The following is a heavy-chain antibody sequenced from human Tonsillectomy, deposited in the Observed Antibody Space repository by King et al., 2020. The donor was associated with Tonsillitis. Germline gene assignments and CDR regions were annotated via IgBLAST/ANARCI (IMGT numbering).Heavy chain of an antibody. CDR2: INPNSGVT. V-gene: IGHV1-2*04. D-gene: IGHD3-22*01. CDR3: ARNQFLAPNYFDSWSPDTPNTLSSDAFDI. Sequence: QLVQSGAEVKKPGASVKVSCKASGYTFTGYYMHWVRQAPGQGLEWMGWINPNSGVTNYAQKFQGWVTMTRDTSISTAYMELSRLRSDDTAVYYCARNQFLAPNYFDSWSPDTPNTLSSDAFDIWGHGTMVTVSS. CDR1: GYTFTGYY. J-gene: IGHJ3*02.